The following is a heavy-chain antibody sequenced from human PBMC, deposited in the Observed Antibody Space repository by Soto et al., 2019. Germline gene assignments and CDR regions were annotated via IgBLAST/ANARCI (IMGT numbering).Heavy chain of an antibody. CDR3: ARGFGIAAAVDY. J-gene: IGHJ4*02. V-gene: IGHV4-31*02. CDR2: IYYSGST. D-gene: IGHD6-13*01. Sequence: SETLSLTCTVSGGSISSGGYYWSWIRQHPGKGLEWIGYIYYSGSTYYNPSLKSRVTISVDTSKNQFSLKLSSVTAADTAVYYCARGFGIAAAVDYWGQGTLVTVSS. CDR1: GGSISSGGYY.